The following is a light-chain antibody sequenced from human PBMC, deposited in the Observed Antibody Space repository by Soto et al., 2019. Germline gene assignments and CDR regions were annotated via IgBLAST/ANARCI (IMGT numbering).Light chain of an antibody. Sequence: DIQMTHSPSSLSASVGDTVTITCRASQSISSYLNWYQQKPGKAPKLLIYAASSLQSGVPSRFSGSGSGTDFTLTISSLQPEDVATYYCQQSYSTPLTLGGGTKVDI. CDR2: AAS. CDR3: QQSYSTPLT. J-gene: IGKJ4*01. V-gene: IGKV1-39*01. CDR1: QSISSY.